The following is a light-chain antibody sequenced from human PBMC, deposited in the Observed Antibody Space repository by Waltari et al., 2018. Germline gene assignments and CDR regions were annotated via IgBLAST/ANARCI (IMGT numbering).Light chain of an antibody. V-gene: IGKV2-28*01. CDR2: YGS. Sequence: DIVMTQTPLSLPVTLGEPASISCRSSQSLLSSNGYNYLNWYLQKPGQSPQLLIYYGSNRPSGVPDRFSGSGSGTDFTLKISRVEAEDVGVYYCMQALQTPRTFGQGTKVEIK. CDR3: MQALQTPRT. J-gene: IGKJ1*01. CDR1: QSLLSSNGYNY.